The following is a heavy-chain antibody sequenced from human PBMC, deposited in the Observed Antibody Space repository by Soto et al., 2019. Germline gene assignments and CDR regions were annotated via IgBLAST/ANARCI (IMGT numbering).Heavy chain of an antibody. V-gene: IGHV4-30-4*01. Sequence: QVQLQESGPGLVKPSQTLSLTCTVSGGSISSGDYYWGWIRQPPGKGLEWIGYIYYSGSTYYNPSLTSRVTISVDSSKNRFALNLSSVTAADTAVYYCTRAEGYLGGGYSYDFGMDVWGQGTTVTVSS. J-gene: IGHJ6*02. CDR2: IYYSGST. D-gene: IGHD1-26*01. CDR3: TRAEGYLGGGYSYDFGMDV. CDR1: GGSISSGDYY.